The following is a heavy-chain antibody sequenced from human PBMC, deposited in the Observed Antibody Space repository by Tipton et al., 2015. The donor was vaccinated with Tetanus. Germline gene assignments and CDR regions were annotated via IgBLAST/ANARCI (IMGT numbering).Heavy chain of an antibody. CDR1: GGFISSGVYY. CDR2: ISQSGST. D-gene: IGHD2-15*01. J-gene: IGHJ4*02. V-gene: IGHV4-39*07. CDR3: ASLLDRGD. Sequence: TLSLTCTVSGGFISSGVYYWGWLRQDPGKGLEWIGEISQSGSTKYNPSLKSRVTISVDTSKNQFSLKLSSVTAADTAIYYCASLLDRGDWGQGTRVTVPS.